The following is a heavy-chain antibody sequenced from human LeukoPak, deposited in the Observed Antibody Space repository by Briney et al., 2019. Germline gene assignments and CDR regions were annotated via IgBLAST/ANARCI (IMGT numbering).Heavy chain of an antibody. CDR2: ISSNGGST. Sequence: GGSLRLSCAASGFTFSNYAMHWVRQAPGKGLEYVSAISSNGGSTYCANSVKGRFTISRDNSKNTLYLQMGSLRAGDMAVYYCARDRWGCTSTSCYDFGYWGQGTLVTVSS. CDR3: ARDRWGCTSTSCYDFGY. D-gene: IGHD2-2*01. V-gene: IGHV3-64*01. J-gene: IGHJ4*02. CDR1: GFTFSNYA.